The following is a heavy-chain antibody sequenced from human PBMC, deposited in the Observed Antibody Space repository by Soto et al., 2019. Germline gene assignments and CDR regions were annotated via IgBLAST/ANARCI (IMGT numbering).Heavy chain of an antibody. CDR3: VREKVTKIVGFHYFDY. Sequence: GGSLRLSCAASGFTVSSNYMSWVRQAPGKGLEWVSVIYAGGNIHYADSVEGRFTISRDNSNNMLYLQMNSLRAEDTAVYYCVREKVTKIVGFHYFDYWGEGT. V-gene: IGHV3-66*01. CDR1: GFTVSSNY. CDR2: IYAGGNI. D-gene: IGHD3-22*01. J-gene: IGHJ4*02.